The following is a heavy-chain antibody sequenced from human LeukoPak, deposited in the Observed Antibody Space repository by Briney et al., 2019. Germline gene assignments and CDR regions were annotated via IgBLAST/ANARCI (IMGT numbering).Heavy chain of an antibody. D-gene: IGHD4-17*01. CDR3: AKYTVTTGYYFDY. CDR1: GFTFTSYA. Sequence: GGSLRLSCAASGFTFTSYAMTWVRQAPGKGLEWVSSISGSGGNTYYADSVKGRFTISRDNSKNTLFLQMNSLRAEDTAVYYCAKYTVTTGYYFDYWGQGTLVTVSS. V-gene: IGHV3-23*01. J-gene: IGHJ4*02. CDR2: ISGSGGNT.